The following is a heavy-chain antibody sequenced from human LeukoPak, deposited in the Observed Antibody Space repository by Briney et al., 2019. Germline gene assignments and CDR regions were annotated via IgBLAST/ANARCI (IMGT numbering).Heavy chain of an antibody. V-gene: IGHV3-48*03. J-gene: IGHJ4*02. CDR1: GFPFSSYE. CDR3: ARTRLRPPFDY. CDR2: ISSSGSTI. D-gene: IGHD4-17*01. Sequence: GGSLRLSFSASGFPFSSYEMNCVRQAPEKWREWVSYISSSGSTIYYADSVKCRFTISRDNAKNSLYLQMNSLRAEDTAVYYCARTRLRPPFDYWGQGTLVTVSS.